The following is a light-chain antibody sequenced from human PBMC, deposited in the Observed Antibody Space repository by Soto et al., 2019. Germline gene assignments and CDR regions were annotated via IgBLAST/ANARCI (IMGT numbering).Light chain of an antibody. CDR2: EVS. J-gene: IGLJ1*01. V-gene: IGLV2-14*01. Sequence: SALTQPASVSGSPGQSITISCTGTSXDVGGYKYVSWYQQHPGKAPELMIYEVSNRPSGVSNRFSGSKSGNTASLTISGLQAEDEADYYCSSYTSSRLYVFGTGTKVTVL. CDR3: SSYTSSRLYV. CDR1: SXDVGGYKY.